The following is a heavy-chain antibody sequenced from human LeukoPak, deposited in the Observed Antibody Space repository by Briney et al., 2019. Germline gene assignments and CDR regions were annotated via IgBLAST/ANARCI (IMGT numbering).Heavy chain of an antibody. J-gene: IGHJ4*02. Sequence: GASVKVSCKASGYTFTSYYMHWVRQAPGQGLEWTGIINPSGGSTSYAQKFQGRVTMTRDTSTSTVYMELSSLRSEDTAVYYCARAELRYFDWLLPFDYWGQGTLVTVSS. D-gene: IGHD3-9*01. V-gene: IGHV1-46*01. CDR1: GYTFTSYY. CDR2: INPSGGST. CDR3: ARAELRYFDWLLPFDY.